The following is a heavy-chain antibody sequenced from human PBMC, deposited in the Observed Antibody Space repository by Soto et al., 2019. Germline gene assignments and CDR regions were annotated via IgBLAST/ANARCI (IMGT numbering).Heavy chain of an antibody. D-gene: IGHD3-3*01. CDR2: IYHSGST. CDR1: SGSISSSNW. J-gene: IGHJ6*03. Sequence: PSETLSLTCAVSSGSISSSNWWSWVRQPPGKGLEWIGEIYHSGSTNYNPSLKSRATISVDKSKNQFSLKLSPVTAADTAVYYCARTRPLKGYDFWSGYPYYYYMDVWGKGTTVTVSS. CDR3: ARTRPLKGYDFWSGYPYYYYMDV. V-gene: IGHV4-4*02.